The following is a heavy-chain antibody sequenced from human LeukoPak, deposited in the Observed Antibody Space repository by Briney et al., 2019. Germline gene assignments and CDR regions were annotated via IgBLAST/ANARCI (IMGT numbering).Heavy chain of an antibody. Sequence: GGSLRLSCAASGFTFSSYEMNWVRQAPGKGLEWVSYISSSGSTIYYADSVKGRFTISRDNAKNSLFLEMNSLRAEDTAVYYCARDREASDDFNWFDPWGQGTLVTVSS. D-gene: IGHD3/OR15-3a*01. CDR3: ARDREASDDFNWFDP. V-gene: IGHV3-48*03. CDR1: GFTFSSYE. CDR2: ISSSGSTI. J-gene: IGHJ5*02.